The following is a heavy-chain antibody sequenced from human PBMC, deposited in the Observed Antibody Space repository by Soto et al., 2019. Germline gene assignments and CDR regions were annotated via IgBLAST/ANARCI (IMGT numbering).Heavy chain of an antibody. CDR2: IFHTGST. J-gene: IGHJ4*02. CDR3: ARGGATTLSY. Sequence: SETLSLTCAVSGGSISSGGYSWSWIRQPPGKGLEWIGYIFHTGSTNYNPSLKSRVTMSIDRSKNQFSLNLSSVTAADTAVYFCARGGATTLSYSGQGTLVTVSS. D-gene: IGHD4-17*01. V-gene: IGHV4-30-2*01. CDR1: GGSISSGGYS.